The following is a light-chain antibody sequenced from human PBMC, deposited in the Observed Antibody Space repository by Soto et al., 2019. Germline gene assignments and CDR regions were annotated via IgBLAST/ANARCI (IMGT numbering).Light chain of an antibody. CDR2: TAS. Sequence: VRVSQSPSKLSASIGDRFASIGRASQNIGSWLDWYQQKPGRAPRFLIYTASSLQIGVPSRFSGSGSGTGFTLTISSLQPEDFATYYCLQNNSYPRTFGQGTKVDIK. J-gene: IGKJ1*01. CDR1: QNIGSW. CDR3: LQNNSYPRT. V-gene: IGKV1-5*03.